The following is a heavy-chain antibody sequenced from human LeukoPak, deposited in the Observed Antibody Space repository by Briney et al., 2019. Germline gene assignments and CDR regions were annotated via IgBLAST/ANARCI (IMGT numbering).Heavy chain of an antibody. CDR3: ARAVASPYYFDY. Sequence: GGSLRLSCAASGFTVSSNYMSWVRQAPGKGLEWVSVIYSGGSTYYADSVKGRFTISRDNSKNTLYLQMNSLRAEDTAVYYCARAVASPYYFDYWGQGTLVTASS. J-gene: IGHJ4*02. CDR2: IYSGGST. D-gene: IGHD5-12*01. V-gene: IGHV3-53*01. CDR1: GFTVSSNY.